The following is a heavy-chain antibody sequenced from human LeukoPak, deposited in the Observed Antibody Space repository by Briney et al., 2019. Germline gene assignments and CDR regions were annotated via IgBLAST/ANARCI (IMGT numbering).Heavy chain of an antibody. V-gene: IGHV3-11*01. J-gene: IGHJ5*02. CDR1: GFTFTDYY. CDR2: ISGNGESV. CDR3: ARDGTENAPDRWGWSDP. Sequence: GGSLRLSCAASGFTFTDYYMIWIRQAPGKGLEWLSYISGNGESVKYADSVKGRFTISRDNVKNSLFLQMKSLGVEDTAVYYCARDGTENAPDRWGWSDPWGQGTRVTVSS. D-gene: IGHD3-22*01.